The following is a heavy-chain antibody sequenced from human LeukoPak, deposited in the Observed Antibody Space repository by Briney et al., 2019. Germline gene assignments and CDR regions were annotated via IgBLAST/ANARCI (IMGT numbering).Heavy chain of an antibody. V-gene: IGHV4-61*02. CDR2: IYIVGST. CDR1: GYSLSSGYN. CDR3: ARATDSIVHWFDP. D-gene: IGHD2-15*01. Sequence: SQRLSLTCTVSGYSLSSGYNWSWIRQPAGKGLGWIGRIYIVGSTNYNPSLKSRVTISVDTSKNQISVKLSSVTASDTAVYYCARATDSIVHWFDPWGQGTLVTVSS. J-gene: IGHJ5*02.